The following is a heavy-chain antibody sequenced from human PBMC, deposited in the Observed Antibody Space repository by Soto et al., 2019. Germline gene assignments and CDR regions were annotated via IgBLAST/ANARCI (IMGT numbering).Heavy chain of an antibody. J-gene: IGHJ4*02. D-gene: IGHD1-26*01. CDR3: GRGRSGQIVVFY. CDR2: IGPESGAT. CDR1: GYTFTGHY. V-gene: IGHV1-2*02. Sequence: ASVKVSCKASGYTFTGHYIHWVRQAPEQGPEWMGEIGPESGATRYAQRFQGRVTMTRDMSVTTVYMELNNLSPDDTAVYYCGRGRSGQIVVFYWGQGTPVTVSS.